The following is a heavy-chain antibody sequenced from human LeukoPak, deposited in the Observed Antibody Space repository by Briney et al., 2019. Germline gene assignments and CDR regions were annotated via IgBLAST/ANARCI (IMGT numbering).Heavy chain of an antibody. Sequence: SETLSLTCTVSGGSISSSSYYWGWIRQPPGKGLEWIGSIYYSGSTYYNPSLKSRVTISVDTSKNQFSLKLSSVTAADTAVYYCAREGGGKDENDPWGQGTLVTVSS. CDR2: IYYSGST. CDR1: GGSISSSSYY. CDR3: AREGGGKDENDP. V-gene: IGHV4-39*07. D-gene: IGHD1-1*01. J-gene: IGHJ5*02.